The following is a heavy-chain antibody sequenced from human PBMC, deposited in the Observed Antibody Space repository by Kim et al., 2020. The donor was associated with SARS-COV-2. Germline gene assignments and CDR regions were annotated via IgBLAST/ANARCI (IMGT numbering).Heavy chain of an antibody. D-gene: IGHD3-16*02. Sequence: GGSLRLSCAASGFTFSNAWMSWVRQAPGKGLEWVGRIKSKTDGGTTDYAAPVKGRFTISRDDSKNTLYLQMNSLKTEDTAVYYCTTWASPRRIMITFGGVIVPDYWGQGTLVTVSS. CDR1: GFTFSNAW. J-gene: IGHJ4*02. CDR3: TTWASPRRIMITFGGVIVPDY. CDR2: IKSKTDGGTT. V-gene: IGHV3-15*01.